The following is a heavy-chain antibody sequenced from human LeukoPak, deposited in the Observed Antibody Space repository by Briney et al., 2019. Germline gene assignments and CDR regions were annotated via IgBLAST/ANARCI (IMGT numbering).Heavy chain of an antibody. CDR2: IYYSGST. Sequence: SETLSLTCTVSGGSISSSSYYWGWIRQPPGKGLEWIGIIYYSGSTYYNPSLKSRVTISVDTSKNQFSLKLSSVTAADTAVYYCARDGSQHYYDSSGYYYYWGQGTLVTVSS. CDR1: GGSISSSSYY. CDR3: ARDGSQHYYDSSGYYYY. D-gene: IGHD3-22*01. V-gene: IGHV4-39*02. J-gene: IGHJ4*02.